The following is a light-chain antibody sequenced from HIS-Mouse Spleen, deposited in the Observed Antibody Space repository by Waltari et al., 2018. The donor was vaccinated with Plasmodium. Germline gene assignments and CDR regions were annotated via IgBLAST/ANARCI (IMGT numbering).Light chain of an antibody. J-gene: IGKJ5*01. Sequence: AIQLTQSPSSLSASVGARVTITCRASQGISSSLAWYQQKPGKAPKLLIYDASSWESGVPSRFSGSGSGTDFTLTISSLQPEDFATYYCQQFNSYPITFGQGTRLEIK. CDR1: QGISSS. CDR2: DAS. V-gene: IGKV1-13*02. CDR3: QQFNSYPIT.